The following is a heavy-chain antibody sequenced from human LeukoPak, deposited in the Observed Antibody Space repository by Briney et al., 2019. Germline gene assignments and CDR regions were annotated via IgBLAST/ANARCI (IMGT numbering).Heavy chain of an antibody. CDR3: ASVYDGYNGERYFDY. CDR2: IHYSGDT. V-gene: IGHV4-59*02. D-gene: IGHD5-24*01. CDR1: GVSVSDFS. J-gene: IGHJ4*02. Sequence: SETLSLTCSVSGVSVSDFSWSWIRQPPGKGLESIGYIHYSGDTKYNPSLKTRVTISIDTSKNQFSLTLSSVTAADTAVYYCASVYDGYNGERYFDYCGQGTLVTVAS.